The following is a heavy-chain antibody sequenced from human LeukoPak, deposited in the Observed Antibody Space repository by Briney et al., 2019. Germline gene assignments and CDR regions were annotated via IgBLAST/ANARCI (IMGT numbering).Heavy chain of an antibody. CDR1: GGSISSYY. J-gene: IGHJ5*02. Sequence: PSETLSLTCTVSGGSISSYYWSWIRQPPGKGLEWIGYVYYRGTTNYNPSLKSRVTISVDTSKNQFSLTLSSVTAADTAVYYCARHSCSSTSCYAIVDWFDPLGQGTLVTVSS. V-gene: IGHV4-59*08. CDR3: ARHSCSSTSCYAIVDWFDP. D-gene: IGHD2-2*01. CDR2: VYYRGTT.